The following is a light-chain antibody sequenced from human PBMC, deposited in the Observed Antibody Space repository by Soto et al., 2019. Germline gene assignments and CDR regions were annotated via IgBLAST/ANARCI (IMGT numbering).Light chain of an antibody. CDR2: GAS. V-gene: IGKV4-1*01. J-gene: IGKJ4*01. CDR3: KQYYSIPLT. CDR1: HSALYSSSNKNY. Sequence: IVMTQSPDSLAVSLGERATIHCKYSHSALYSSSNKNYLTWYQQKPGQPPKLLIYGASTRESGVPDRFSGRGSGTDFTLTISSLQAEDVAVYYCKQYYSIPLTFGGGTKVDIK.